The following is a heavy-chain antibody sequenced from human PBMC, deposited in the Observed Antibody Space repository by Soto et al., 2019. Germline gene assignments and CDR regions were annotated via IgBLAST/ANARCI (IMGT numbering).Heavy chain of an antibody. V-gene: IGHV3-64*01. CDR3: ARRARPDFYYMDV. J-gene: IGHJ6*03. D-gene: IGHD6-6*01. CDR2: ISSNGVGT. Sequence: GGSLRLSCAASGFTFSSYWMHWVRQAPGKGLEYVSRISSNGVGTYYANSVQGRFTISRDNSKNTVYLQMGSLRPEDMAVYYCARRARPDFYYMDVWGKGTTVTVSS. CDR1: GFTFSSYW.